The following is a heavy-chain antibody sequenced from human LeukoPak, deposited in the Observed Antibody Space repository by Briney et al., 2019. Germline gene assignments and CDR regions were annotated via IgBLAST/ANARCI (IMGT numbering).Heavy chain of an antibody. CDR3: ARVGGYCSSTSCWTLNYYYYGMDV. J-gene: IGHJ6*02. D-gene: IGHD2-2*01. CDR1: GGSFSDYY. V-gene: IGHV4-34*01. CDR2: INHSGST. Sequence: SETLSLTCAVYGGSFSDYYWSWIRQPPGKGLEWIGEINHSGSTNYNPSLKSRVTISVDTSKNQFSLKLSSVTAADTAVYYCARVGGYCSSTSCWTLNYYYYGMDVWGQGTTVTVSS.